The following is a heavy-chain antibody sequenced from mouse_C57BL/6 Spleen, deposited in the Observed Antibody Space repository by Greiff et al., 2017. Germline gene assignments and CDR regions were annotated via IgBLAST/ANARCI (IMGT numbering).Heavy chain of an antibody. CDR3: ARGASWYFDV. V-gene: IGHV1-26*01. Sequence: VQLQQSGPELVKPGASVKISCKASGYTFTDYYMNWVKQSHGKSLEWIGDINPNNGGTSYNQKFKGKATLTVDKSSSPAYMELRSLTSEDSAVXYCARGASWYFDVWGTGTTVTVSS. CDR1: GYTFTDYY. J-gene: IGHJ1*03. CDR2: INPNNGGT.